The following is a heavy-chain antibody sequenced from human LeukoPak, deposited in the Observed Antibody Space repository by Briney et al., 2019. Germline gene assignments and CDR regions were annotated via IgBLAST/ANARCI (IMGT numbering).Heavy chain of an antibody. CDR3: ARERGLSYGSTFGFDP. J-gene: IGHJ5*02. D-gene: IGHD5-18*01. V-gene: IGHV1-46*01. CDR2: INPSGGST. Sequence: ASVKVSCKASGYTFTSYYMHWVRQAPGQGLEWMGIINPSGGSTSYAQKFQGRVTMTRDTSTSTVYMELSSLRPEDTAVYYCARERGLSYGSTFGFDPWGQGTLVTVSS. CDR1: GYTFTSYY.